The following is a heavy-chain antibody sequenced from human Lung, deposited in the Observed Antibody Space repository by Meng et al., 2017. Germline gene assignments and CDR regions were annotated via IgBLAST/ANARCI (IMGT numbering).Heavy chain of an antibody. CDR1: GGASRVRDYC. V-gene: IGHV4-31*03. CDR2: TDYSGRT. D-gene: IGHD6-13*01. CDR3: ARLYTSSWTDLDS. J-gene: IGHJ4*02. Sequence: QVQLQDSGPALVKPPTNLSLLCTVAGGASRVRDYCWTWSRQHPGKGPGWIGYTDYSGRTDYKSSLKSRVTSSLDTAKNQFSLNLRSVTAADTAMYYCARLYTSSWTDLDSWGQGTLVTVSS.